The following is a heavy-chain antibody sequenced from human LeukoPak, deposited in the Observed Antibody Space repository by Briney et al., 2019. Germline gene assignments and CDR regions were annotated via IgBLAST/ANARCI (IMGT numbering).Heavy chain of an antibody. CDR1: GGSISRSSYY. J-gene: IGHJ4*02. CDR3: ARDSRQWLLAFDY. V-gene: IGHV4-39*07. D-gene: IGHD3-22*01. Sequence: SETLSLTCTVSGGSISRSSYYWGWIRQPPGKGLEWIGSIYYSGSTYYNPSLKSRVTISVDTSKNQFSLKLSSVTAADTAVYYCARDSRQWLLAFDYWGQGTLVTVSS. CDR2: IYYSGST.